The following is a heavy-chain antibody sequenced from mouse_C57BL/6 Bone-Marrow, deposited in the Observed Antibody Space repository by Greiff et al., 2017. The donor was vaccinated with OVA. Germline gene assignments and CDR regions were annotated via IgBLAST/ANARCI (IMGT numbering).Heavy chain of an antibody. D-gene: IGHD4-1*01. J-gene: IGHJ2*01. CDR1: GYTFTSYW. V-gene: IGHV1-50*01. Sequence: VQLQQPGAELVKPGASVKLSCKASGYTFTSYWMQWVKQRPGQGLEWIGAIDPSDSYTNYNQKFKGKATLTVDTSSSTAYMQLSSLTSEDSAVYYCAGLGRDYWGKGTTLTVSS. CDR2: IDPSDSYT. CDR3: AGLGRDY.